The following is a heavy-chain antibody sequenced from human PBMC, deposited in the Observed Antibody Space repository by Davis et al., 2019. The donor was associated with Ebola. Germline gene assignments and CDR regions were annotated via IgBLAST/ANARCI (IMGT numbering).Heavy chain of an antibody. V-gene: IGHV4-61*08. Sequence: PSETLSLTCTVSGGSISSGGYYWSWIRQPPGKGLESIGYIYYSGSTNYNPSLKSRVTISVDTSKNQFSLKLSSVTAADTAVYYCAGVAAGTGQFDYWGQGTLVTVSS. J-gene: IGHJ4*02. CDR1: GGSISSGGYY. D-gene: IGHD6-13*01. CDR2: IYYSGST. CDR3: AGVAAGTGQFDY.